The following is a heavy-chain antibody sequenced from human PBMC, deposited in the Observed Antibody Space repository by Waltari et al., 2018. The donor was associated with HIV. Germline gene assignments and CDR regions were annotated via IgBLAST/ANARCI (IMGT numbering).Heavy chain of an antibody. CDR2: INPNSGGS. CDR1: GYSLPDTY. V-gene: IGHV1-2*02. Sequence: QVQLVQSGAEVKKPGASVKNSCKTSGYSLPDTYIHCLRQAPGQGPQWMGWINPNSGGSNYAQKFQGRVTLTRDTSTSTVYMDLRSLIIDDTAVYYCARVPQGCLGDLSTYYFDYWGQGTQVIVSS. CDR3: ARVPQGCLGDLSTYYFDY. D-gene: IGHD3-16*02. J-gene: IGHJ4*02.